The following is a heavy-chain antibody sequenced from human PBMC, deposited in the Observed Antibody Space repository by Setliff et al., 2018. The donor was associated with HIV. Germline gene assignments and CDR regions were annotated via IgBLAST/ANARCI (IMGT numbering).Heavy chain of an antibody. Sequence: NPGGSLRLSCAASGFTFSNAWMSWVRQAPGKGLEWVGRIKSKTDGGTTDYAAPVKGRFTISRDDSKKTAYLQMNSLRDEDTAVYYCVKDVLKFWSGSGALDFWGPGTLVTVS. CDR2: IKSKTDGGTT. V-gene: IGHV3-15*01. D-gene: IGHD3-3*01. CDR1: GFTFSNAW. J-gene: IGHJ4*02. CDR3: VKDVLKFWSGSGALDF.